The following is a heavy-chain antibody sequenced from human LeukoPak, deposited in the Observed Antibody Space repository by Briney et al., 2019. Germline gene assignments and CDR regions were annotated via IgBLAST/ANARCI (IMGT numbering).Heavy chain of an antibody. V-gene: IGHV4-39*01. J-gene: IGHJ4*02. D-gene: IGHD3-10*01. CDR1: GGSISSSSYY. Sequence: PSETLSLTCTVSGGSISSSSYYWGWIRQPPGTGLEWIGSIYYSGSTYYNPSLKSRVTISVDTSKNQFSLKLSSVTAADTAVYYCARHCSALLWDLFDYWGQGTLVTVSS. CDR3: ARHCSALLWDLFDY. CDR2: IYYSGST.